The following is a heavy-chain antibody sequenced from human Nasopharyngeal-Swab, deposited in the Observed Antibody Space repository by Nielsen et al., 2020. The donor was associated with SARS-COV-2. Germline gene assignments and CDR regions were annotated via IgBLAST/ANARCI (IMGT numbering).Heavy chain of an antibody. CDR3: ARGVLGWYGRPGPLDTDY. Sequence: SETLSLTCTVSGGSISSYYWSWIRQPPGKGLEWIGYIYYSGSTNYNPSLKSRVTISVDTSKNQFSLKLSSVTAADTAVYYCARGVLGWYGRPGPLDTDYWGQGTLGTVSS. J-gene: IGHJ4*02. CDR2: IYYSGST. V-gene: IGHV4-59*13. D-gene: IGHD6-19*01. CDR1: GGSISSYY.